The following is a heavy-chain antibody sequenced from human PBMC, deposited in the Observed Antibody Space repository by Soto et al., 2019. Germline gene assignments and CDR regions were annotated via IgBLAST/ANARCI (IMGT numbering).Heavy chain of an antibody. CDR2: ISGSGGRI. J-gene: IGHJ5*01. V-gene: IGHV3-23*01. CDR1: GFTLSNYA. Sequence: GGSLRLSCAASGFTLSNYAMSWVRQAPGKGLEWVSTISGSGGRIYYADSVKGRFTISRDNSKKTLYLQMSSLRAEDTAVYYCGNTDGVAGNLVDSWGQATPGTASS. D-gene: IGHD2-15*01. CDR3: GNTDGVAGNLVDS.